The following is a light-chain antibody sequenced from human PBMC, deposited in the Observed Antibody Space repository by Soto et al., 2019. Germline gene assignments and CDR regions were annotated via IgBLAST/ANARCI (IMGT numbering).Light chain of an antibody. CDR2: GNS. CDR1: SSNIGAGYD. J-gene: IGLJ2*01. CDR3: QSYDSSLSVV. Sequence: QTVVTQPPSVSGAPGQRVTISCTGSSSNIGAGYDVHWYQQLPGIAPKFLIYGNSNRPSGVPDRFSGSKSGTSASLAITGLHAEDEADYYCQSYDSSLSVVFGGGTKLTVL. V-gene: IGLV1-40*01.